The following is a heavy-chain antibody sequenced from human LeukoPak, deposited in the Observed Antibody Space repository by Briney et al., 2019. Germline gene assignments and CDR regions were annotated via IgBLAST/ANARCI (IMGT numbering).Heavy chain of an antibody. J-gene: IGHJ4*02. V-gene: IGHV1-8*01. CDR1: GYTFTSYD. Sequence: GASVKVSCKASGYTFTSYDINWVRQATGQGLEWTGWMNPNSGNTGYAQKFQGRVTMTTDTSTSTAYMELRSLRSDDTAVYYCAPDFPDSSGPKDWGQGTLVTVSS. CDR2: MNPNSGNT. CDR3: APDFPDSSGPKD. D-gene: IGHD3-22*01.